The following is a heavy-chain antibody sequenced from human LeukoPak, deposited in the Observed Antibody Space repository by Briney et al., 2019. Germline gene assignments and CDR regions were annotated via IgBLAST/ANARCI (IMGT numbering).Heavy chain of an antibody. CDR1: GFTFSSYN. Sequence: PGGSLRLSCAASGFTFSSYNMHWVRQAPGKGLEWVAVIWYDGNNKYYADSVNGRFTISRDNSKNTLYLQMNSLRAEDTAVYYCAKDSGGGACYLDYWGQGTLVAVSS. V-gene: IGHV3-33*06. J-gene: IGHJ4*02. CDR3: AKDSGGGACYLDY. D-gene: IGHD2-21*02. CDR2: IWYDGNNK.